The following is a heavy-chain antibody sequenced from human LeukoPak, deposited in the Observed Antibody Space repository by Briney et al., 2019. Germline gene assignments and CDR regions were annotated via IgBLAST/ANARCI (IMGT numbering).Heavy chain of an antibody. CDR3: ARVLTDSRGWYHFDY. CDR1: GFTFSSYG. V-gene: IGHV3-30*03. D-gene: IGHD6-19*01. CDR2: ISYDGSNK. Sequence: QTGGSLRLSCAASGFTFSSYGMNWVRQAPDKGLEWVAVISYDGSNKYYADSVKGRFTTSRDNSKNTLYLQMNSLRDEDTAVYYCARVLTDSRGWYHFDYWGQGTLVTVSS. J-gene: IGHJ4*02.